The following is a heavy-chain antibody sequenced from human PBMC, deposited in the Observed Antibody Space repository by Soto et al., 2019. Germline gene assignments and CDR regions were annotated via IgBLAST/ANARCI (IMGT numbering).Heavy chain of an antibody. D-gene: IGHD3-10*01. CDR1: GDSISGYY. V-gene: IGHV4-59*08. CDR3: ARHPPRGYYYMDV. CDR2: IHYSGST. J-gene: IGHJ6*03. Sequence: SETLSLTSTVSGDSISGYYWSWIRQPPGKRLEWIGYIHYSGSTNYNPSLKSRVTISVDTSKNQFSLKLSSVTAADTAVYYCARHPPRGYYYMDVWGKGTTVTVSS.